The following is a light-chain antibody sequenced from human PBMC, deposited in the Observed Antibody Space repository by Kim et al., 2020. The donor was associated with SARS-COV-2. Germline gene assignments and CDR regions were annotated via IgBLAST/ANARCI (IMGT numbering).Light chain of an antibody. CDR1: QNIRIY. J-gene: IGKJ1*01. V-gene: IGKV1-39*01. CDR2: AAS. CDR3: QQSYSTAWR. Sequence: DIQMTQSPSSLSASVGDRVTITCQASQNIRIYLNWYQQKLGRAPKLLIYAASTLQSGVPSRFSGSASGTDFTLTISSLQPEDFATYYCQQSYSTAWRFGQGTKVDIK.